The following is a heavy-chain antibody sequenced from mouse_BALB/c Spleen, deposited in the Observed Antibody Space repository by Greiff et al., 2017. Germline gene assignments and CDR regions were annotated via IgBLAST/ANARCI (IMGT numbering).Heavy chain of an antibody. CDR1: GFTFSSFG. J-gene: IGHJ4*01. CDR3: ARTGIYYDYDDYAMDY. V-gene: IGHV5-17*02. CDR2: ISSGSSTI. D-gene: IGHD2-4*01. Sequence: EVKLMESGGGLVQPGGSRKLSCAASGFTFSSFGMHWVRQAPEKGLEWVAYISSGSSTIYYADTVKGRFTISRDNPKNTLFLQMTSLRSEDTAMYYCARTGIYYDYDDYAMDYWGQGTSVTVSS.